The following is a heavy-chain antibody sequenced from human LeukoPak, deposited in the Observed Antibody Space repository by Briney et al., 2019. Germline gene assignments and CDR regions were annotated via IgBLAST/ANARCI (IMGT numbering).Heavy chain of an antibody. CDR3: AKGGVRPVTTGDY. J-gene: IGHJ4*02. Sequence: GGSLRLSCAASGFTFTSYAMSWVRQAPGKGPEWVSGISESGGSTYYVDSVKGRFTISRDNSKNTVYLQTKSLRAEDTAINYCAKGGVRPVTTGDYWGQGTLVTVSS. CDR2: ISESGGST. V-gene: IGHV3-23*01. CDR1: GFTFTSYA. D-gene: IGHD4-17*01.